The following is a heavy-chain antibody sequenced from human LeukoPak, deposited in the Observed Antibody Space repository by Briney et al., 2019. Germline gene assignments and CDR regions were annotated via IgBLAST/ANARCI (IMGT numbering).Heavy chain of an antibody. D-gene: IGHD2-15*01. CDR1: GFTFSNFW. V-gene: IGHV3-7*03. CDR3: AKDWGHCSGGSCSAFDY. Sequence: GGSLRLSCAASGFTFSNFWMSWVRQAPGKGLEWVANIKEDGSEKYYVESVTGRFTISRDNAKNSLYLQMNSLRAEDTAVYYCAKDWGHCSGGSCSAFDYWGQGTLVTVSS. J-gene: IGHJ4*02. CDR2: IKEDGSEK.